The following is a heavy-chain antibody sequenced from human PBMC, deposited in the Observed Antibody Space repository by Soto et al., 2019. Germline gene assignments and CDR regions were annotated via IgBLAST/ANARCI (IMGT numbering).Heavy chain of an antibody. V-gene: IGHV1-69*01. D-gene: IGHD3-16*01. Sequence: QVQLVQSGAEVKKPGSSVKVSCKASGGTFSSYSINWVRQAPGQGLEWMGEIIPIFGTANYAQKFQGRVTITADESTSTAYIELSILRSEDTAVYSCARDGGRHSGGIDYWGQGTLVTVSS. J-gene: IGHJ4*02. CDR1: GGTFSSYS. CDR2: IIPIFGTA. CDR3: ARDGGRHSGGIDY.